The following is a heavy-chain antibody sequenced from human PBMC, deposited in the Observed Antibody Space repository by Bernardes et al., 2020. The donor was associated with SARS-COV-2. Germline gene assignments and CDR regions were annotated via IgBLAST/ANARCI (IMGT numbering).Heavy chain of an antibody. CDR1: GFTFGTYA. D-gene: IGHD5-12*01. J-gene: IGHJ4*02. Sequence: AGSLCLSCAASGFTFGTYAMSWVRQAPGKGLEWVSAISGNGINTYYGDSVKGRFTISRDNSGNTLYLQMNSLRAEDTAVYYCAKKAYFSSSPYSKYWLVDYWGQGTLVTVSS. CDR3: AKKAYFSSSPYSKYWLVDY. V-gene: IGHV3-23*01. CDR2: ISGNGINT.